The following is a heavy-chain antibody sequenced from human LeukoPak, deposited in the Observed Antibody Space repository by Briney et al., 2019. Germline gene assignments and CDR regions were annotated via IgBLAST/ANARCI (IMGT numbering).Heavy chain of an antibody. CDR1: GFTLSSYG. D-gene: IGHD3-10*01. J-gene: IGHJ4*02. CDR2: ISYDGSNK. V-gene: IGHV3-30*03. CDR3: ATGGSESYYRLDY. Sequence: QPGRSLRLSCAASGFTLSSYGMHWVRQAPGKGLEWVAVISYDGSNKYYADSVKGRFTISRDNSRNTLYLQMNSLRAEDTAVYYCATGGSESYYRLDYWGQGTLVPVSS.